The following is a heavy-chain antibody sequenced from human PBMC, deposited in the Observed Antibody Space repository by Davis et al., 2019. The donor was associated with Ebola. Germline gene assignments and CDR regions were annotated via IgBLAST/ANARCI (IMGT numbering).Heavy chain of an antibody. CDR3: ARGEVYQYLYFDY. J-gene: IGHJ4*02. D-gene: IGHD5/OR15-5a*01. CDR1: GGSISSYY. Sequence: SETLSLTCTVSGGSISSYYWSWIRQPPGKGLEWIGSMYHTESAYYNPSLKSRVTISLDTSKNQFSLKLSYVTAADTAVYYCARGEVYQYLYFDYWGQGTLVNVSS. CDR2: MYHTESA. V-gene: IGHV4-59*01.